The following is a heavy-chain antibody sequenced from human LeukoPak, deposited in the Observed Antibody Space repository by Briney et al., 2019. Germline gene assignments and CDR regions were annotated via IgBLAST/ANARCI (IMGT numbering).Heavy chain of an antibody. J-gene: IGHJ4*02. CDR2: INPSGGST. CDR3: ARFKDSYGHRNFDY. CDR1: GYTFTSYY. Sequence: ASVKVSCKASGYTFTSYYMHWVPQAPGQGLEWMGIINPSGGSTSFAQKFQDRVTVTWDMSTSTVYMELSSLRSEDTAVYYCARFKDSYGHRNFDYWGQGTLVTVSS. V-gene: IGHV1-46*01. D-gene: IGHD5-18*01.